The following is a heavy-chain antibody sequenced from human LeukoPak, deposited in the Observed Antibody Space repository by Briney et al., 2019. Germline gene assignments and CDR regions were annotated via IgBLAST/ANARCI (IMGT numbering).Heavy chain of an antibody. CDR2: ISPYNGNT. Sequence: ASVKVSCKASRYTFTSYGISWVRQAPGQGLEWMGWISPYNGNTNYSQKFQGRVTMTTDTSTSTAYMELRSLRSDDTAVYYCAREVLGYCSGGSCRRFDPWGQGTLVTVSS. CDR1: RYTFTSYG. J-gene: IGHJ5*02. CDR3: AREVLGYCSGGSCRRFDP. D-gene: IGHD2-15*01. V-gene: IGHV1-18*01.